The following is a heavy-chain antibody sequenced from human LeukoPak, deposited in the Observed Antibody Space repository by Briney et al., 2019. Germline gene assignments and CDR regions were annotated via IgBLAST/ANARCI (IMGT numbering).Heavy chain of an antibody. D-gene: IGHD4-11*01. CDR1: GGSISNYY. CDR2: INHRGST. CDR3: ARGNLWDYRRYYYYMDV. Sequence: PSETLSLTCTVSGGSISNYYWNCIRQPPGKGLEWIGEINHRGSTNYNPSLKSRVTMSVDTSKNQFSLKLSSVTAADTAVYYCARGNLWDYRRYYYYMDVWGKGTTVTVSS. V-gene: IGHV4-34*01. J-gene: IGHJ6*03.